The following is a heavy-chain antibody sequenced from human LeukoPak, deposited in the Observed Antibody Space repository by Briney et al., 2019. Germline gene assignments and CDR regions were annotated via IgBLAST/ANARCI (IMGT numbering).Heavy chain of an antibody. CDR2: INPSGGST. CDR3: ARDNSSKGMDV. V-gene: IGHV1-46*01. CDR1: GHTFTGYY. D-gene: IGHD2-2*01. J-gene: IGHJ6*02. Sequence: ASVKVSCKASGHTFTGYYMHWVRQAPGQGLEWMGIINPSGGSTSYAQKFQGRVTMTRDTSTSTVYMELSSLRSEDTAVYYCARDNSSKGMDVWGQGTTVTVSS.